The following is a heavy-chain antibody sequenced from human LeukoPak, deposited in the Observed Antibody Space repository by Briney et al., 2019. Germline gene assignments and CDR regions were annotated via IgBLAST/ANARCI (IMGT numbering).Heavy chain of an antibody. J-gene: IGHJ4*02. D-gene: IGHD5-24*01. CDR3: AKDGRRLQRPFDY. V-gene: IGHV3-23*01. CDR1: GFTFSSYA. CDR2: ISGSGSST. Sequence: GGSLRLSCAASGFTFSSYAMSWVRQAPGKGLEWVSAISGSGSSTYYADSVKGRFTISRDNSKNTLYLQMNSLRAEDTAVYYCAKDGRRLQRPFDYWGQGTLVTVSS.